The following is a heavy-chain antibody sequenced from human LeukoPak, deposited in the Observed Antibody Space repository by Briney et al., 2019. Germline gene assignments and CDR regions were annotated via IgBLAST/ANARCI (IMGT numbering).Heavy chain of an antibody. D-gene: IGHD6-13*01. J-gene: IGHJ6*02. V-gene: IGHV3-30-3*01. CDR2: ISYDGSNK. CDR3: ARDQSSSWSLDYYGMDV. CDR1: GFTFSSYA. Sequence: GRSLRLSCAASGFTFSSYAMHWVRQAPGKGLEWVAVISYDGSNKYYADSVKGRFTISRDNSKNTLYLQMNNLRAEDTAVYYCARDQSSSWSLDYYGMDVWGQGTTVTVSS.